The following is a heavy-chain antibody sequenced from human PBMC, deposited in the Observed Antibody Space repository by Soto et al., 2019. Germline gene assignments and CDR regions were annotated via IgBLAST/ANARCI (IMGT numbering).Heavy chain of an antibody. CDR1: GGSISSSSYY. D-gene: IGHD6-13*01. CDR2: IYYSGST. Sequence: SETLSLTCTVSGGSISSSSYYWGWIRQPPGKGLEWIGSIYYSGSTYYNPSLKSRVTISVDTSKNQFSLKLSSVTAADTAVYYCAKLTSSSWSGYYYGMDVWGQGTTVTVSS. CDR3: AKLTSSSWSGYYYGMDV. J-gene: IGHJ6*02. V-gene: IGHV4-39*01.